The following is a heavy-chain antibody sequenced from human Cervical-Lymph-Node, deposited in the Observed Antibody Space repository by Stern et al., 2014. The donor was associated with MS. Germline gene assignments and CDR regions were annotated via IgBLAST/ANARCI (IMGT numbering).Heavy chain of an antibody. CDR1: GGTFSTDK. J-gene: IGHJ4*02. Sequence: QVQLVQSGSEAKKPGSSVKVSCKVSGGTFSTDKISWVRQAPGQGLEWMGAIIPIFGTADYAQRFQGRVTIIADESTSEVHMELSSLRSEDTGVYYCARLGSGYDSSYLDFWGQGTLVTVSS. CDR3: ARLGSGYDSSYLDF. CDR2: IIPIFGTA. D-gene: IGHD5-12*01. V-gene: IGHV1-69*01.